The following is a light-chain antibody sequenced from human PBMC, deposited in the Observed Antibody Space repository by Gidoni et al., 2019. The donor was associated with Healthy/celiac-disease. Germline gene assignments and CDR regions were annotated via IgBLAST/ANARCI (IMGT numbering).Light chain of an antibody. V-gene: IGKV3-20*01. CDR2: GAS. J-gene: IGKJ2*01. Sequence: EIVLTQSPGTLSLSPGERATLSCRASQSVSSSYLAWSQQNPGQAPRLLIYGASSRATGIPDRFSGSGSGTDFPLTISRLEPDDFAVYYCQHYGSSPHTFGQGTKLEIK. CDR3: QHYGSSPHT. CDR1: QSVSSSY.